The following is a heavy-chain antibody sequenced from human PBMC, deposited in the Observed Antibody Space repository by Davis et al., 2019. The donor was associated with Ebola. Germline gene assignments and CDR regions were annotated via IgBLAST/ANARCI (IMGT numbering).Heavy chain of an antibody. Sequence: ASVKVSCKASGYSFTDDGISWVRQAPGQGLEWMGWISTYNGNTNYAQKVQGRITMTTDTSTSTAYMELRSLRSDDTARYYCARHYSNSNWFDPWGQGTLVTVSS. V-gene: IGHV1-18*01. CDR2: ISTYNGNT. D-gene: IGHD4-11*01. J-gene: IGHJ5*02. CDR3: ARHYSNSNWFDP. CDR1: GYSFTDDG.